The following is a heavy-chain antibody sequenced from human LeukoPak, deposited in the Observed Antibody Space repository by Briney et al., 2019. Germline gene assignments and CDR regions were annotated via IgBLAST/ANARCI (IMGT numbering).Heavy chain of an antibody. CDR1: GYTLTELS. Sequence: GASVKVSCKVSGYTLTELSMHWVRQAPGKGLEWMGGFDPEDGETIYAQKFQGRVTITADKSTSTAYMELSSLRSEDTAVYYCARRGLDYYDSSGYYDAFDIWGQGTMVTVSS. D-gene: IGHD3-22*01. J-gene: IGHJ3*02. CDR2: FDPEDGET. CDR3: ARRGLDYYDSSGYYDAFDI. V-gene: IGHV1-24*01.